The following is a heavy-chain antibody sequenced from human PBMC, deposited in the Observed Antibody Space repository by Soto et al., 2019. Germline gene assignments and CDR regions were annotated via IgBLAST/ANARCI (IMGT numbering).Heavy chain of an antibody. V-gene: IGHV3-74*01. CDR2: INSDGDST. CDR1: GFTFSTYW. J-gene: IGHJ4*02. Sequence: GGSLRLSCECSGFTFSTYWMHWVRQAPGKGLVWVSRINSDGDSTRYADSVKGRFTFSRDNAKNTLYLQMNSLRAEDTAVYYCAKVLLAVAGNEDYWGQGTLVTVSS. CDR3: AKVLLAVAGNEDY. D-gene: IGHD6-19*01.